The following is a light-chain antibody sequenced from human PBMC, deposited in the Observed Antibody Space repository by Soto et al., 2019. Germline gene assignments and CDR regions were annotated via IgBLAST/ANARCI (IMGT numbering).Light chain of an antibody. CDR2: DNN. CDR1: SSNIGNNY. V-gene: IGLV1-51*01. J-gene: IGLJ1*01. Sequence: QSVLTQPPSVSAAPVQKVTISCSGSSSNIGNNYVSWYQQLPGTAPKLLMYDNNKRTSRIADRLSGSKSGTSAPLGITGLQTGDEADYYCGTSDSSLGAGSVFGTGTKLTVL. CDR3: GTSDSSLGAGSV.